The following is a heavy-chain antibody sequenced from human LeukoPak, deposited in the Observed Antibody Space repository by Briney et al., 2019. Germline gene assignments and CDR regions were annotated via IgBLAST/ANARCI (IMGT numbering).Heavy chain of an antibody. CDR1: GYTFTSYG. V-gene: IGHV1-18*01. D-gene: IGHD1-26*01. Sequence: VASVKVSCKASGYTFTSYGISWVRQAPGQGLEWMGWISAYNGNTNYAQKLQGRVTMTTDTSTSTAYMELRSLRSDDTAVYYCARAVGATKSSSFDYWGQGTLVTVSS. J-gene: IGHJ4*02. CDR3: ARAVGATKSSSFDY. CDR2: ISAYNGNT.